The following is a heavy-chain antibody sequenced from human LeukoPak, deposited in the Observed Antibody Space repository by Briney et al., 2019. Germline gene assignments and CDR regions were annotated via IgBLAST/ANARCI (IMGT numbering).Heavy chain of an antibody. CDR3: ARPLGRGRRVYYFDY. D-gene: IGHD3-16*01. V-gene: IGHV4-39*01. CDR1: GGSISSSSYY. Sequence: SETLSLTCTVSGGSISSSSYYWGWIRQPPGKGLEWIGSIYYSGSTYYNPSLKSRVTISVDTSKNQFSLKLSSVTAADTAVYYCARPLGRGRRVYYFDYWGQGTLVTVSS. CDR2: IYYSGST. J-gene: IGHJ4*02.